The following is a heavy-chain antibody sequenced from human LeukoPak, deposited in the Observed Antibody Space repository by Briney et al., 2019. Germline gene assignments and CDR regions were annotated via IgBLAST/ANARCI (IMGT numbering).Heavy chain of an antibody. CDR2: IRYDGSNK. Sequence: GGSLRLSCAASGFTFSSYGMHWVRQAPGKGLEWVAFIRYDGSNKYYADSVKGRFTISRDNSKNTLYLQLNSLRAEDTALFYCAKAPLGNEGPFYFDYWGQGTLVTVSS. V-gene: IGHV3-30*02. CDR3: AKAPLGNEGPFYFDY. D-gene: IGHD4-23*01. CDR1: GFTFSSYG. J-gene: IGHJ4*02.